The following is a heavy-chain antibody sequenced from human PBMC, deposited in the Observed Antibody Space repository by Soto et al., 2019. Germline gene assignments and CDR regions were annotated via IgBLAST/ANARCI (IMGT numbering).Heavy chain of an antibody. CDR1: GYTFTSYA. D-gene: IGHD6-13*01. CDR2: INAGNANT. V-gene: IGHV1-3*01. Sequence: QVQLVQSGAEVKKPGASVKVSCKASGYTFTSYAMHWVRQAPGQRLEWMGWINAGNANTKYSQKFQGRVTFTRATSASTAYMELSSLRSEDTAVYCCARAPSWYSFDYWGQGTLVTVSS. J-gene: IGHJ4*02. CDR3: ARAPSWYSFDY.